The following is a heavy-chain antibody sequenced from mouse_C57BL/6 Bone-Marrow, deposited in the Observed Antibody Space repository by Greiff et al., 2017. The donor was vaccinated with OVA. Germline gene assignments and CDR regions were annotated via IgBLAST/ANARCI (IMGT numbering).Heavy chain of an antibody. D-gene: IGHD1-1*01. Sequence: GGGLVQPKGSLKLSCAASGFSFNTYAMNWVRQAPGKGLEWVARIRSKSNNYATYYADSVKDRFTISRDDSESMLYLHMNNLKTEDSAMCSCWGHGGYYGYFDYWGQGTTLTVSS. V-gene: IGHV10-1*01. CDR1: GFSFNTYA. CDR2: IRSKSNNYAT. J-gene: IGHJ2*01. CDR3: WGHGGYYGYFDY.